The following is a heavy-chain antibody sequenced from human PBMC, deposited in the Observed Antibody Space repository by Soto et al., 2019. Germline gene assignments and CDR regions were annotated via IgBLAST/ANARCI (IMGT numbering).Heavy chain of an antibody. J-gene: IGHJ4*02. V-gene: IGHV3-23*05. Sequence: EVQLLESGGGLVQPGGSLRLSCAASGFTFSTYAMSWVRQAPGKGLEWGSTIDNSGGITYYAGSVKGRFTISRDNSKNKLYLNMHSVRAEDTALYYCAKGGYNYGFLFDCWGQGTLVTVSS. D-gene: IGHD5-18*01. CDR3: AKGGYNYGFLFDC. CDR2: IDNSGGIT. CDR1: GFTFSTYA.